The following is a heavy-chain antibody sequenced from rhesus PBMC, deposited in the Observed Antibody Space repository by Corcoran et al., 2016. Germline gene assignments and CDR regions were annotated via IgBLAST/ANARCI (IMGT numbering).Heavy chain of an antibody. J-gene: IGHJ2*01. D-gene: IGHD6-25*01. CDR1: GYSISSGYG. CDR3: ARAGKRQLPQGNWYFDI. Sequence: QVQLQESGPGLVKPSETLSLTCAVSGYSISSGYGWGWIRQPPGKGLEWIGQTYGGSGRTHTHPSLKSRVTVSKDTSKNQFALKLSSVTAADTAVYYCARAGKRQLPQGNWYFDIWGPGTPITISS. V-gene: IGHV4-127*01. CDR2: TYGGSGRT.